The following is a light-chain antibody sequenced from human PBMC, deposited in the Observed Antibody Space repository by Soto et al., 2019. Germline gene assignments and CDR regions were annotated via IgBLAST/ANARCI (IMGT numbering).Light chain of an antibody. CDR3: QQFNNYPLT. CDR1: QGISSA. CDR2: EAS. J-gene: IGKJ4*01. Sequence: AIQLTQSPSSLSASVGDRVTITCRASQGISSALAWYQQKPGKAPKLLIYEASILQSGVPSRFSGSGSGTEFTLTISSLQPEDFATYYCQQFNNYPLTFGGGTTVEIK. V-gene: IGKV1D-13*01.